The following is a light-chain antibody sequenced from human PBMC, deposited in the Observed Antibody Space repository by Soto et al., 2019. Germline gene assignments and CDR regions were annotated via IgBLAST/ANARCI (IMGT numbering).Light chain of an antibody. CDR3: QQSHSSPLS. CDR2: TAS. CDR1: QSISRN. Sequence: IQMTQSPSSLSASVGDRVTITCRASQSISRNLNWYQQKPGKAPELLIYTASNLQSGVPSRFSGSESGTDFALTISSLQPEDSAVYYCQQSHSSPLSFGGGTKVEFK. J-gene: IGKJ4*01. V-gene: IGKV1-39*01.